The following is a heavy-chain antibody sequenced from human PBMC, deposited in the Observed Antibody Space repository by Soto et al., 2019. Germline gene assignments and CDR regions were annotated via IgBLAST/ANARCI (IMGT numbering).Heavy chain of an antibody. D-gene: IGHD3-9*01. CDR2: IYYSGST. CDR1: GGSISSYY. Sequence: QVQLQESGPGLVKPSETLSLTCTVSGGSISSYYWSWIRQPPGKGLEWIGYIYYSGSTNYNPSLKSRVTISVDTSKNQFSLKLSSVTAADTAVYYCARFDWLRYGMDVWGQGTTVTVSS. CDR3: ARFDWLRYGMDV. J-gene: IGHJ6*02. V-gene: IGHV4-59*08.